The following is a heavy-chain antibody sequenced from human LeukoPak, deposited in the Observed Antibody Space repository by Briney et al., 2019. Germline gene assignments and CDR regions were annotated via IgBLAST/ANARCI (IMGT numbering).Heavy chain of an antibody. Sequence: ASVKVSREASGGTFSSYAISWVRQAPGQGLEWMGGIIPIFGTANYAQKFQGRVTITADESTSTAYMELSSLRSEDTAVYYCAIGDRYYDFWSGYQDYGMDVWGQGTTVTVSS. V-gene: IGHV1-69*13. CDR2: IIPIFGTA. D-gene: IGHD3-3*01. CDR3: AIGDRYYDFWSGYQDYGMDV. CDR1: GGTFSSYA. J-gene: IGHJ6*02.